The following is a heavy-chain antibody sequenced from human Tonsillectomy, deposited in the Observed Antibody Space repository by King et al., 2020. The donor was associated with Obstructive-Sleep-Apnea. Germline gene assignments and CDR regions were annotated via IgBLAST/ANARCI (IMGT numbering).Heavy chain of an antibody. CDR2: ISWNSGSI. CDR3: AKDIRRATPAGQLASFDF. CDR1: GFTFDDYA. V-gene: IGHV3-9*01. Sequence: EVQLVQSGGGLVQPGRSLRLSCVASGFTFDDYAMHWVRQVPGKGLEWVSGISWNSGSIGYADSVKGRFTISRDNAKNSLSLQMNSLRAEDTALYYCAKDIRRATPAGQLASFDFWGQGTLVTASS. J-gene: IGHJ4*02. D-gene: IGHD6-13*01.